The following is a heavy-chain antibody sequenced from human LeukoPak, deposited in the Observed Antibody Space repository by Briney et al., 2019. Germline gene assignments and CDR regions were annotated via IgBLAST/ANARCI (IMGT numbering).Heavy chain of an antibody. CDR3: ARQWAYGSGSYFDY. V-gene: IGHV4-39*01. J-gene: IGHJ4*02. CDR1: GGSILSSRYY. CDR2: IYYSGNT. D-gene: IGHD3-10*01. Sequence: SETLSLTCTVSGGSILSSRYYWGRIRQPPGKGLEWIGSIYYSGNTDYNPSLKSRATISVETSKNQFSLKLSSVTAADTAVYYCARQWAYGSGSYFDYWGQGTLVTVSS.